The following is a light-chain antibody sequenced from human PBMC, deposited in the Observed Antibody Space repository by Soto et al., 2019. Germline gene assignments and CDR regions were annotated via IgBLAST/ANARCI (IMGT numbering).Light chain of an antibody. CDR3: LLYCDDTWV. CDR1: TGAVTSDYY. Sequence: QTVVTQEPSXXXXXXXXXXLTCASSTGAVTSDYYANWFQQKPGQVPTTLIYSTNNRHSWTPARFSGSLLGGKAALTLSGVQPDDEADYYCLLYCDDTWVFGGGTKLTVL. J-gene: IGLJ3*02. CDR2: STN. V-gene: IGLV7-43*01.